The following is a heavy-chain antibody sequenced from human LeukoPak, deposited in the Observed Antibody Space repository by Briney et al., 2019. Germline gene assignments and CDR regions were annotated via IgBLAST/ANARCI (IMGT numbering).Heavy chain of an antibody. J-gene: IGHJ4*02. Sequence: SETLSLTCTVSSGSISSSSYYWGWIRQPPGKGLEWIGSISYSGSTYYNPSLKSRVTISVDTSKNQFSLKLSSVTAADTAVYYCARGFRSTERRWLLGYWGQGTLVTVSS. CDR1: SGSISSSSYY. V-gene: IGHV4-39*07. CDR2: ISYSGST. D-gene: IGHD5-24*01. CDR3: ARGFRSTERRWLLGY.